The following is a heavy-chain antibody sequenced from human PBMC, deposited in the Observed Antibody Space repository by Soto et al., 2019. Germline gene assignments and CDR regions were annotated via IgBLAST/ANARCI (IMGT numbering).Heavy chain of an antibody. Sequence: PGGSLRLSCSASGFTFSSYAMHWVRQSPGKGLEYVSVISTNGDNTYYADSVKGRFTISRDNSKNTLYLQMNSLTAEDTAVYYCARGHDGNPSWGRGTLVTVSS. CDR2: ISTNGDNT. J-gene: IGHJ5*01. CDR3: ARGHDGNPS. V-gene: IGHV3-64*04. D-gene: IGHD3-16*01. CDR1: GFTFSSYA.